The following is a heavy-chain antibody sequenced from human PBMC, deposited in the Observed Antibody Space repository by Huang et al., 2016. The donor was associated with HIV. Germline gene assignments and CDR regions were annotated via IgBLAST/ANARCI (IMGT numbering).Heavy chain of an antibody. Sequence: QVRLEQWGEGVVKPSDTLSLTCAVSGSSFTTYFWSWIRQSPVKGLQWIGGIKPGGHANCNPVFHSLVIMSVDTPKDQFSLSLRDRTAADAAIYYCARLPTPSYYDTWSLSPVEEDFFYFNMDLWGRGTPVIVSS. D-gene: IGHD3-3*01. J-gene: IGHJ6*03. CDR2: IKPGGHA. V-gene: IGHV4-34*02. CDR3: ARLPTPSYYDTWSLSPVEEDFFYFNMDL. CDR1: GSSFTTYF.